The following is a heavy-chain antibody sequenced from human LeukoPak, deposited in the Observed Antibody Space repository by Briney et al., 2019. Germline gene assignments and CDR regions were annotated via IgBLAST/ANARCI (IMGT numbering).Heavy chain of an antibody. CDR1: GGTFSSYA. CDR2: IIPIFGTA. CDR3: ARYLIYCSSTSCTRGNFDY. Sequence: SVKVSCKASGGTFSSYAISWVRQAPGQGLEWMGGIIPIFGTANYAQKFQGRVTITADKSTSTAYMELSSLRSEDAAVYYCARYLIYCSSTSCTRGNFDYWGQGTLVTVSS. J-gene: IGHJ4*02. V-gene: IGHV1-69*06. D-gene: IGHD2-2*01.